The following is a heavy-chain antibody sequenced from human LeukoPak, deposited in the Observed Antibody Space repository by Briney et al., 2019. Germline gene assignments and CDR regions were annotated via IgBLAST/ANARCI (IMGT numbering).Heavy chain of an antibody. CDR2: INPNSGGT. Sequence: ASVKVSCKASGYTFTGYYMHWVRQAPGQGLEWMGWINPNSGGTNYAQKFQGRVTMTRDTSISTAYMELSRLRSDNTAVYYCARGGLQQWLVPYWFDPWGQGTLVTVSS. V-gene: IGHV1-2*02. CDR1: GYTFTGYY. D-gene: IGHD6-19*01. CDR3: ARGGLQQWLVPYWFDP. J-gene: IGHJ5*02.